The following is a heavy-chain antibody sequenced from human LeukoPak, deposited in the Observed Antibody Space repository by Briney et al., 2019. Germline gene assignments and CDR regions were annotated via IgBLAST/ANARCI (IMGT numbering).Heavy chain of an antibody. D-gene: IGHD3-16*01. Sequence: PGRSLRLSCAASGFTFSSYAMHWVRQAPGKGLEWVAVISYDGSNKYYADSVKGRFTISRDNSKNTLYLQMNSLRAEDTAVYYCARWSSPTSRCGGSGPILCYFDYWGQGTLVTVSS. V-gene: IGHV3-30*04. CDR1: GFTFSSYA. CDR3: ARWSSPTSRCGGSGPILCYFDY. CDR2: ISYDGSNK. J-gene: IGHJ4*02.